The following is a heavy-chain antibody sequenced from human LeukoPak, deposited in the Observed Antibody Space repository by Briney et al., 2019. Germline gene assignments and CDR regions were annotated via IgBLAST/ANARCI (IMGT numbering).Heavy chain of an antibody. CDR2: INHSGST. D-gene: IGHD2-15*01. CDR3: ARYCSGGSCYYGAIDY. CDR1: GGSFSGYY. V-gene: IGHV4-34*01. Sequence: SETLSLTCAVYGGSFSGYYWSWIRQPPGKGLEWIGEINHSGSTNYNPSLKSRVTISVDTSKNQFSLKLSSVTAADTAVYYCARYCSGGSCYYGAIDYWGQGTLVTVSS. J-gene: IGHJ4*02.